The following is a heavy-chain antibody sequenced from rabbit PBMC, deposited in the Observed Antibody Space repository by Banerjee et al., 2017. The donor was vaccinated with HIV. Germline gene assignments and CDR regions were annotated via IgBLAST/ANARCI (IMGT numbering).Heavy chain of an antibody. Sequence: EESGGDLVKPEGSLTLTCTASGFSFSSDWICWVRQAPGKGLEWIGCIGTGSGNTYYASWAKGRFTISKTSSTTVTLQMTSLTAADTATYFCARSTNSVSYYEGLWGPGTLVTVS. CDR2: IGTGSGNT. CDR3: ARSTNSVSYYEGL. J-gene: IGHJ4*01. D-gene: IGHD8-1*01. V-gene: IGHV1S45*01. CDR1: GFSFSSDW.